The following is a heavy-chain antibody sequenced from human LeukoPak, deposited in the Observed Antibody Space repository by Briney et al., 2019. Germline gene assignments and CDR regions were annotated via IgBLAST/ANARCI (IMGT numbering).Heavy chain of an antibody. D-gene: IGHD5-18*01. CDR1: GGSISSSSYY. J-gene: IGHJ3*02. CDR2: IYYSGST. Sequence: SETLSLTCTVSGGSISSSSYYWGWIRQPPGKGLEWIGSIYYSGSTYYSPSLKSRVTISVDTSKNQFSLKLSSVTAADTAVYCCTRCRDTAIDSDAFDIWGQGTMVTVSS. CDR3: TRCRDTAIDSDAFDI. V-gene: IGHV4-39*01.